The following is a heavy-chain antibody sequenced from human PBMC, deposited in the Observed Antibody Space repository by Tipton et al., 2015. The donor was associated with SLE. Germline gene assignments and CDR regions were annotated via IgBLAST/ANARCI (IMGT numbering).Heavy chain of an antibody. Sequence: TLSLTCAVYGGSFSGYYWSWIRQPPGKGLEWIGEINHSGSTYYNPSLKSRVTISVDTSKNQFSLKLSSVTAADTAVYYCAREARMGSYYDFWSGYSYYGMDVWGQGTTVTVSS. V-gene: IGHV4-34*01. CDR2: INHSGST. J-gene: IGHJ6*02. D-gene: IGHD3-3*01. CDR3: AREARMGSYYDFWSGYSYYGMDV. CDR1: GGSFSGYY.